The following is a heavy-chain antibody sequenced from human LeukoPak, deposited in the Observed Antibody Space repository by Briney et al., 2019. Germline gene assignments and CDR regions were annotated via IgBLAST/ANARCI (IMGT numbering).Heavy chain of an antibody. J-gene: IGHJ3*02. CDR3: ARGLDAFDI. CDR1: GFTFDDYA. Sequence: PGGSLRLSCAASGFTFDDYAMHWVRQAPGKGLEWVSGISWNSGSIGYADSVKGRFTISRDNAKNSPYLQMNSLRAEDMALYYCARGLDAFDIWGQGTMVTVSS. CDR2: ISWNSGSI. V-gene: IGHV3-9*03. D-gene: IGHD3-10*01.